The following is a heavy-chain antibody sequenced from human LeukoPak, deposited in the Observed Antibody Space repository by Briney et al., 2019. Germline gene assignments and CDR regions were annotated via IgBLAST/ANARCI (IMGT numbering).Heavy chain of an antibody. J-gene: IGHJ4*02. CDR1: GFTFSSYS. CDR2: ISSSNSYI. CDR3: ARAGGSTVSHSDY. V-gene: IGHV3-21*01. Sequence: GSLRLSCAASGFTFSSYSMNWIRQAPGKGLEWVSSISSSNSYIYYADSVKGRFTISKDNAKNSLYLQMNSLRAEDTAVYYCARAGGSTVSHSDYWGQGTLVTVSS. D-gene: IGHD4-17*01.